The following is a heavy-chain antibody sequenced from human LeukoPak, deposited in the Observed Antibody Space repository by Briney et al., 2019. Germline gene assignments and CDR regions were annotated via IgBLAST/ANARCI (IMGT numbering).Heavy chain of an antibody. D-gene: IGHD3-22*01. Sequence: SGGSLRLSCAASGFTVSSNYVTWVRQAPGKGLEWVSVIYSGGSIYYADSVKGRFTISRDNSKNTLYLQMNSLRGEDTAVYYCARGTSSGYFQLYFDYWGQGTLVTVSS. CDR2: IYSGGSI. V-gene: IGHV3-53*01. CDR3: ARGTSSGYFQLYFDY. J-gene: IGHJ4*02. CDR1: GFTVSSNY.